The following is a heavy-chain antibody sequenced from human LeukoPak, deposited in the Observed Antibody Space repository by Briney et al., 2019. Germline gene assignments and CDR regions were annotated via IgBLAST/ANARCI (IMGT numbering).Heavy chain of an antibody. CDR2: IYSGGST. J-gene: IGHJ3*02. Sequence: PGGSLRLSCAASGFTVSSNYMSWVRQAPGKGLEWVSVIYSGGSTYYADSVKGRFTISRDNSKNTLYLQMNSLRAEDTAVYYCARNGGSAVAPFEFALDDAFDIWGQGTMVTVSS. V-gene: IGHV3-66*01. D-gene: IGHD2-15*01. CDR1: GFTVSSNY. CDR3: ARNGGSAVAPFEFALDDAFDI.